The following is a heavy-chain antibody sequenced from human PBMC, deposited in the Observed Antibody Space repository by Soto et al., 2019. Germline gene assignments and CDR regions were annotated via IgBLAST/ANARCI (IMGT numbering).Heavy chain of an antibody. Sequence: QVQLQQWGAGLLKPSETLSLTCAVYGGFVSSGSYYWSWIRQPPGKGLEWIGEMSHSGGTHFNPSRSSRVTISVDTSQNQFSLKMSSVTAADTALYYCARVERGTATTVVDAFDIWGPGTMVTVSS. J-gene: IGHJ3*02. V-gene: IGHV4-34*01. D-gene: IGHD1-1*01. CDR3: ARVERGTATTVVDAFDI. CDR2: MSHSGGT. CDR1: GGFVSSGSYY.